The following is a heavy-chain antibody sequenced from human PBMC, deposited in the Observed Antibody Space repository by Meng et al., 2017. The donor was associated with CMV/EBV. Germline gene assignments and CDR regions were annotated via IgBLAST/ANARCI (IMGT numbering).Heavy chain of an antibody. Sequence: GESLKISCAASGFSFSDYYMSWIRQTPGKGLEWVSYISSSGSSIYYADSVKGRFTISRDNAKNSLYLQMNSLRAEDTAVYYCAREQDIVPTIRLPSDYWGQGTLVTVSS. CDR1: GFSFSDYY. V-gene: IGHV3-11*01. CDR3: AREQDIVPTIRLPSDY. D-gene: IGHD5-12*01. CDR2: ISSSGSSI. J-gene: IGHJ4*02.